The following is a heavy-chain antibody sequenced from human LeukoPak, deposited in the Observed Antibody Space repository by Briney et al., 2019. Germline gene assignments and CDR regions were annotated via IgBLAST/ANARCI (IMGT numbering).Heavy chain of an antibody. J-gene: IGHJ4*02. CDR3: AKPPPTAMVPFDY. CDR1: GFTFSNYG. CDR2: ISYDGSNK. Sequence: PGRSLRLSCAASGFTFSNYGMHWVRQAPGKGLEWVALISYDGSNKYYADSVKGRFTISRDNSKNTLYLQMNSLRAEDTAVYYCAKPPPTAMVPFDYWGQGTLVTVSS. V-gene: IGHV3-30*18. D-gene: IGHD5-18*01.